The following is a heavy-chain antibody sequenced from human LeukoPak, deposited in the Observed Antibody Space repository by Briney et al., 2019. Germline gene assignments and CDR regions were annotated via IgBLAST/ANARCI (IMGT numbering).Heavy chain of an antibody. D-gene: IGHD3-9*01. CDR3: ARQGYDILTGYIDAFDI. V-gene: IGHV4-59*08. CDR1: GGSIGSYY. CDR2: ISYSGST. Sequence: PSETLSLTCTVSGGSIGSYYWSWIRQPPGKGLEWIGYISYSGSTNYNPSLKSRVTISIDTSKNQLSLKLRSVTAADTAIYYCARQGYDILTGYIDAFDIWGQGTMVTVSS. J-gene: IGHJ3*02.